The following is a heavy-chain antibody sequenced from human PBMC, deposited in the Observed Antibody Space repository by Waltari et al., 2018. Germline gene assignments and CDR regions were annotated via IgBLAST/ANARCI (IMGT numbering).Heavy chain of an antibody. D-gene: IGHD3-22*01. V-gene: IGHV4-34*01. Sequence: QVQLQQWGAGLLKSSETLSLTCAVHGGSFSDYYWTWVRQTPGKGLEWSGEINHSGRTSYNPSLKSRVTLSADTSQKQFSLKVTSVTAADTAVYFCARRHYDNGGYYSEVLWFDSWGQGTPVTVSS. CDR1: GGSFSDYY. J-gene: IGHJ5*01. CDR3: ARRHYDNGGYYSEVLWFDS. CDR2: INHSGRT.